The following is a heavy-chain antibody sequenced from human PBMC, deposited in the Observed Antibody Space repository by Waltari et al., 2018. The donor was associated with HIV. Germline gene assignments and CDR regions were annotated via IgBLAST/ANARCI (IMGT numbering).Heavy chain of an antibody. J-gene: IGHJ4*02. Sequence: EVQLLESGGGLVQPGGSLRLSCAASGFTFSSYAMSWVRQAPGKGLEWVSAISGSGGSTYYADSVKGRFTISRDNSKNTLYLQMNSLRAEDTAVYYCAKGPQNLRIAAAGRLDYWGQGTLVTVSS. CDR3: AKGPQNLRIAAAGRLDY. CDR1: GFTFSSYA. V-gene: IGHV3-23*01. CDR2: ISGSGGST. D-gene: IGHD6-13*01.